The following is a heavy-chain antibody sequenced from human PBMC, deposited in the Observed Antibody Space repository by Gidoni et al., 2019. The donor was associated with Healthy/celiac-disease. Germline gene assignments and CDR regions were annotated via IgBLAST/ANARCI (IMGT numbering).Heavy chain of an antibody. CDR2: ISGSGGRT. Sequence: EVQLLESGGGLVQPGGSLRLSWAASGLTFSSYAMSWGRQAPGKGLACVSAISGSGGRTYYADSVKGRFTISSDNSKNTLYLQMNSLRAEDTAVYYCAKDLNTSSQWLRLSHRYDYWGQGTLVTVSS. CDR1: GLTFSSYA. J-gene: IGHJ4*02. V-gene: IGHV3-23*01. CDR3: AKDLNTSSQWLRLSHRYDY. D-gene: IGHD5-12*01.